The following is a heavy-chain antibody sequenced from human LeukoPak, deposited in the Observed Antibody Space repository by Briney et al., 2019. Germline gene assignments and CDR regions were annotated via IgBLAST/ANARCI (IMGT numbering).Heavy chain of an antibody. Sequence: GGSLRLSCAASGFTFSSYWMSWLRQAPGKGLEWVANIKQDGSEKYYVDSVKGRFTISRDNAKNSLYLKMNRLRDEDTAVYYWAVLCGYEQCFDYWGQGTLVTVSS. CDR2: IKQDGSEK. J-gene: IGHJ4*02. V-gene: IGHV3-7*01. CDR3: AVLCGYEQCFDY. CDR1: GFTFSSYW. D-gene: IGHD5-12*01.